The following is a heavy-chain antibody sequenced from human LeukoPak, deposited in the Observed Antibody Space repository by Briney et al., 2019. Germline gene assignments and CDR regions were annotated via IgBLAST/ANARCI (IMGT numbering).Heavy chain of an antibody. CDR3: ARALSDSSSDY. V-gene: IGHV3-23*01. J-gene: IGHJ4*02. CDR2: ISGRGPGGST. D-gene: IGHD6-19*01. CDR1: GFSFSSYM. Sequence: PWGSLRLSCGASGFSFSSYMMTWVRQAPGKGLEWVSGISGRGPGGSTYYIDSVKGRFTISRDNSKNTVFLQMNSLRSDDTAVYYCARALSDSSSDYWGQGTLVTVSS.